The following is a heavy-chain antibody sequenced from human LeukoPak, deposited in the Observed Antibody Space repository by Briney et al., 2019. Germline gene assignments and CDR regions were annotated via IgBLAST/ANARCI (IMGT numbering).Heavy chain of an antibody. V-gene: IGHV4-38-2*02. CDR3: ARHYYYGSGSYYSRRQAFDP. CDR1: GYSISSGYY. D-gene: IGHD3-10*01. CDR2: IYHSGST. Sequence: PSETLSLTCTVSGYSISSGYYWGWIRQPPGKGLEWIGSIYHSGSTYYNPSLKSRVTISVDTSKNQFSLKLSSVTAADTAVYYCARHYYYGSGSYYSRRQAFDPWGQGTLVTVSS. J-gene: IGHJ5*02.